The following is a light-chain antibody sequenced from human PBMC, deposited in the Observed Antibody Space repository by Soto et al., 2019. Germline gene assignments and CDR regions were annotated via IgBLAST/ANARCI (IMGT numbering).Light chain of an antibody. CDR3: QQTFSILPWT. J-gene: IGKJ1*01. Sequence: DIQLTQSPSSLTASVGDRVTITCRASQTIRAYLNWYQQKPGMAPQLLIYAASSVQSGVPSRFSGSGSGTDFTLTIISLQPEDFATYYCQQTFSILPWTFGPGTKVE. V-gene: IGKV1-39*01. CDR1: QTIRAY. CDR2: AAS.